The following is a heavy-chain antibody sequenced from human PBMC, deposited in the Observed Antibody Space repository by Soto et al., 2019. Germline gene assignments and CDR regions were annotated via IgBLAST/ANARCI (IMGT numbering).Heavy chain of an antibody. CDR2: LYYGRSA. Sequence: QVQLQESGPGLVKPSETLSHTCAVSGDSISSYYCMWIRQPPGKGLESIGYLYYGRSANYNPSLKSRVTLSVDTSTNQCSLTLSSMTATDTVVYYCALRSMAVVPEYWGQGTLVTVSS. D-gene: IGHD3-22*01. CDR3: ALRSMAVVPEY. V-gene: IGHV4-59*01. CDR1: GDSISSYY. J-gene: IGHJ4*02.